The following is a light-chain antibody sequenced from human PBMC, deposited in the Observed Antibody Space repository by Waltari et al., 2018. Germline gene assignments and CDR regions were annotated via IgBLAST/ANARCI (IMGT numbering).Light chain of an antibody. J-gene: IGLJ2*01. CDR3: AAWDDSLNVL. CDR1: SSNIGSNT. CDR2: SNN. Sequence: QSVLTQPPSASGTPGQRVTISCSGSSSNIGSNTVNWYQQLPGTAPKLLIYSNNQRPSGVPDRFSGSKSGTSASRAISGLQSEDEADYYCAAWDDSLNVLFGGGTKLTVL. V-gene: IGLV1-44*01.